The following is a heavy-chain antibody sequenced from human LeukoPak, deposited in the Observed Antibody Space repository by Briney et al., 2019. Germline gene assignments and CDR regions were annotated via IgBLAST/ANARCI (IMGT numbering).Heavy chain of an antibody. CDR3: AREPRNDDGYFDY. CDR1: GFTVSSNS. V-gene: IGHV3-53*01. J-gene: IGHJ4*02. Sequence: GGSLRLSCTVSGFTVSSNSMSWVRQAPGKGLEWVSFIYSDNTHYSDSVKGRFTISRDNAKNSLYLQMNSLRAEDTAVYYCAREPRNDDGYFDYWGQGTLVTVSS. CDR2: IYSDNT. D-gene: IGHD1-1*01.